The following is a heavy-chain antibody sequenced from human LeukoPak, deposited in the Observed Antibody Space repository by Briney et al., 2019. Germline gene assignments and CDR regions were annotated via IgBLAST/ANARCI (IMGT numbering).Heavy chain of an antibody. CDR3: ARDPVAVAGT. Sequence: PGGSLRLSCAASGFTFSTYSMNWVRQAPGKGLEWVSSISSGSTYMYYSDSVKGRFTISGDNAKNSLYLQMNSLRAEDTAVYYCARDPVAVAGTWGQGTLVTVSS. CDR1: GFTFSTYS. J-gene: IGHJ5*02. CDR2: ISSGSTYM. V-gene: IGHV3-21*01. D-gene: IGHD6-19*01.